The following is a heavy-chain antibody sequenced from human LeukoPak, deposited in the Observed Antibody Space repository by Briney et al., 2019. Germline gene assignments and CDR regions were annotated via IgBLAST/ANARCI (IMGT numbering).Heavy chain of an antibody. D-gene: IGHD3-9*01. CDR3: AKDILTNYYYYGMDV. J-gene: IGHJ6*02. CDR2: ISYDGSNK. CDR1: GFTFSSYW. Sequence: GGSLRLSCAGSGFTFSSYWMTWVRQAPGKGLEWVAVISYDGSNKYYADSVKGRFTISRDNSKNTLYLQMNSLRAEDTAVYYCAKDILTNYYYYGMDVWGQGTTVTVSS. V-gene: IGHV3-30*18.